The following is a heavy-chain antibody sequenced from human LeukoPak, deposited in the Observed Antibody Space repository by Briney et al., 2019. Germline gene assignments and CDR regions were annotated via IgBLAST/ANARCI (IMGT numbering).Heavy chain of an antibody. CDR2: IYSGGGT. V-gene: IGHV3-53*01. Sequence: GGSLRLSCAASGFTVSSNYASWVRQAPGKGLEWVSIIYSGGGTYYADSVKGRFTISRDDSKNTVSLQMNSLRAEDTAVYYCARDGSTSPLDYWGQGTLVTVSS. D-gene: IGHD2-2*03. J-gene: IGHJ4*02. CDR1: GFTVSSNY. CDR3: ARDGSTSPLDY.